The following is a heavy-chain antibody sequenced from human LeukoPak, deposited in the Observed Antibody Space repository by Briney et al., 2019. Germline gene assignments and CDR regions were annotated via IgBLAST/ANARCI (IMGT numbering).Heavy chain of an antibody. CDR2: IYPGDSDT. V-gene: IGHV5-51*01. D-gene: IGHD3-16*01. J-gene: IGHJ6*03. CDR1: GYSFTSYW. CDR3: ARYWGKNYYYYYMDV. Sequence: GESLKISCKGSGYSFTSYWIGWVRQMPGKGLEWMGIIYPGDSDTRYSPSFQGQVTISADKSISTAYLQWSSLKASDTAMYYCARYWGKNYYYYYMDVWGKGTTVTVSS.